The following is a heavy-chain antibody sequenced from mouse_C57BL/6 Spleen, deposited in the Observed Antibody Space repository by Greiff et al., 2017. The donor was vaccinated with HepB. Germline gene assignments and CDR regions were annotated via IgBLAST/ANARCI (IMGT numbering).Heavy chain of an antibody. CDR3: TTYYYGSREYYFDY. CDR1: GFNIKDYY. Sequence: EVKLQESGAELVRPGASVKLSCTASGFNIKDYYMHWVKQRPEQGLEWIGRIDPEDGDTEYAPKFQGKATMTADTSSNTAYLQLSSLTSEDTAVYYCTTYYYGSREYYFDYWGQGTTLTVSS. J-gene: IGHJ2*01. CDR2: IDPEDGDT. V-gene: IGHV14-1*01. D-gene: IGHD1-1*01.